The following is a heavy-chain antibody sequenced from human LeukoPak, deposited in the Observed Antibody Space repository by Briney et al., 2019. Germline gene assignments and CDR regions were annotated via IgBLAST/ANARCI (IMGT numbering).Heavy chain of an antibody. CDR1: GYTFTGYY. Sequence: ASVKVSCKVSGYTFTGYYMHWLQQAPGQGLEWMGWVNPNNGGTNYAQRFQGRVTMTRDTSISTAYMELSRLRFDDTAVYYCASGPSLGTTHPYFDYWGQGTLVTVSS. D-gene: IGHD2-15*01. J-gene: IGHJ4*02. CDR3: ASGPSLGTTHPYFDY. V-gene: IGHV1-2*02. CDR2: VNPNNGGT.